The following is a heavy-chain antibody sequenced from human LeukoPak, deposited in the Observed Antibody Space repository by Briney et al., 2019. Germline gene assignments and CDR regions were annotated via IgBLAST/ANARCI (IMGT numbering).Heavy chain of an antibody. J-gene: IGHJ4*02. CDR3: ARHGGGFDY. CDR1: GCRFTTYR. D-gene: IGHD3-10*01. V-gene: IGHV5-10-1*01. Sequence: GESPKISFQGSGCRFTTYRISWVRPLPGKGLEWMGTIDPRDSYSNYSPSFQGHVTISADKSISTASLQWSSLKASDTAMYYCARHGGGFDYWGQGTLVTVSS. CDR2: IDPRDSYS.